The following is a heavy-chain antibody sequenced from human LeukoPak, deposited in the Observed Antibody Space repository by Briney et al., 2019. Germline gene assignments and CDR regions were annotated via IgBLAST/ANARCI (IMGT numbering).Heavy chain of an antibody. CDR3: ATAPRYSSSRPPFDY. CDR2: VNPNNGGT. J-gene: IGHJ4*02. V-gene: IGHV1-2*02. CDR1: GYTFTGYY. Sequence: ASVKVSCKASGYTFTGYYMHWVRQAPGQGLEWMGWVNPNNGGTNYAQKFQGRVTMTRDTSINTGYMELSRLRSDDMAVYYCATAPRYSSSRPPFDYWGQGTLVTVSS. D-gene: IGHD6-13*01.